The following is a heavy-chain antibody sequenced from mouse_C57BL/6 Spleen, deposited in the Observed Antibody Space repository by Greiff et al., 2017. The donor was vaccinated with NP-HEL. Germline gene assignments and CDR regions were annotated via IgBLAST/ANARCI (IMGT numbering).Heavy chain of an antibody. D-gene: IGHD2-3*01. CDR3: ARFYDGYPDY. CDR2: ISSGSSTI. CDR1: GFTFSDYG. V-gene: IGHV5-17*01. Sequence: EVKLVESGGGLVKPGGSLKLSCAASGFTFSDYGMHWVRQAPEKGLEWVAYISSGSSTIYYADTVKGRFTISRDNAKNTLFLQMTSLRSEDTAMYYCARFYDGYPDYWGQGTTLTVSS. J-gene: IGHJ2*01.